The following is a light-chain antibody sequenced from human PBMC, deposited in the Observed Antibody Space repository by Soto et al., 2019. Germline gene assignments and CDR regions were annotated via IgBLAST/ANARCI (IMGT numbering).Light chain of an antibody. J-gene: IGKJ2*01. CDR3: MQGTHWPPYT. CDR1: QSLAYSDGNTY. V-gene: IGKV2-30*01. CDR2: KVS. Sequence: DVVMTQSPLSLPVTLGQPASISCRSSQSLAYSDGNTYLNWFQQRPGQSPRRLIYKVSNRDSEVPYRFSGSGSGTDFTLKISRVEAEYVGVYYCMQGTHWPPYTFGQGTKLEIK.